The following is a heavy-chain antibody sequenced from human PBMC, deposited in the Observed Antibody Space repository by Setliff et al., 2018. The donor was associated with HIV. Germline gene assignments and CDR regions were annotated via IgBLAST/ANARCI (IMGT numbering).Heavy chain of an antibody. CDR1: GGSISSTNYF. CDR3: ARHGSNWFDP. CDR2: IYYHGST. J-gene: IGHJ5*02. V-gene: IGHV4-39*01. Sequence: SETLSLTCTVSGGSISSTNYFWGWIRQPPGKGLEWIGTIYYHGSTYYNPSLKSRVTISIDTSKNQFSLQLTSVTAADTAVYYCARHGSNWFDPWGQGTRVTVSS. D-gene: IGHD3-10*01.